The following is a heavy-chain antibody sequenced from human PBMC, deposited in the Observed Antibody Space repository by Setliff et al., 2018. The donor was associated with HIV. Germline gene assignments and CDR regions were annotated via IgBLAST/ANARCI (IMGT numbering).Heavy chain of an antibody. V-gene: IGHV3-15*01. Sequence: GGSLRLSCTVSGLNFIDAWMSWVRQAPGKGLEWVGRIKSKTDGGTTDYAAPVKGRFTISRDDSKNTLYLQMNSLKTEDTAVYYCTTGTRLVDWGQGALVTVSS. CDR2: IKSKTDGGTT. D-gene: IGHD2-21*01. CDR1: GLNFIDAW. J-gene: IGHJ4*02. CDR3: TTGTRLVD.